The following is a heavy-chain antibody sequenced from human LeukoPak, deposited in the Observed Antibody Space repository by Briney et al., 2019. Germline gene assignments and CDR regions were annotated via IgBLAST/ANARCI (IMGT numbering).Heavy chain of an antibody. CDR1: GYPFTGYY. J-gene: IGHJ4*02. V-gene: IGHV1-2*02. Sequence: ASVKVSCKTSGYPFTGYYMHWVRQAPGQGLEWMGWISPSSGDTNHAQNFQGRVTMTRDTSISTAYMELSRLTSDDTAVYYCARDGNEAVAGTGAVTYWGQGTLVTVSS. D-gene: IGHD6-19*01. CDR2: ISPSSGDT. CDR3: ARDGNEAVAGTGAVTY.